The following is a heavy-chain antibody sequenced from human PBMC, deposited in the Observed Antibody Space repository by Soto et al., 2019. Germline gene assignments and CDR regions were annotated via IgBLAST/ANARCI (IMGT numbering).Heavy chain of an antibody. CDR2: ISSDGSQK. J-gene: IGHJ2*01. V-gene: IGHV3-30*18. CDR3: AENIVRGHWYFDL. D-gene: IGHD3-10*01. Sequence: QVQLVESGGGVVQPGKSLRLSCAASGIAFSGCGMFWVRQTPSKGLEWVAAISSDGSQKYYADSVKGRFTISRDNSTNTLYVQMNGLTTEDMAVYYCAENIVRGHWYFDLWGRGTLVTVSS. CDR1: GIAFSGCG.